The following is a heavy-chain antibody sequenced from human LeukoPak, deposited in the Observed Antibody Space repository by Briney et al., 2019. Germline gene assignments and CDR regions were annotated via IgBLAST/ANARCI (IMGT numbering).Heavy chain of an antibody. J-gene: IGHJ4*02. CDR1: GYTFTSYG. CDR3: ARGVRGDSSGYYNY. CDR2: ISVYNGNT. V-gene: IGHV1-18*01. D-gene: IGHD3-22*01. Sequence: GSVKVSCKASGYTFTSYGISWVRQAPGQGLEWMGWISVYNGNTNYAQKLQGRVTMTTDTSTSTAYMELSSLRSEDTAVYYCARGVRGDSSGYYNYWGQGTLVTVSS.